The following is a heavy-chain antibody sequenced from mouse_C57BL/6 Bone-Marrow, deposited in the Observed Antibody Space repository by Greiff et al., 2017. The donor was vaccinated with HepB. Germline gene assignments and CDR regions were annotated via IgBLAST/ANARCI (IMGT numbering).Heavy chain of an antibody. CDR2: IRSKSNNYAT. J-gene: IGHJ3*01. V-gene: IGHV10-1*01. CDR1: GFSFNTYA. Sequence: VQLKESGGGLVQPKGSLKLSCAASGFSFNTYAMNWVRQAPGKGLEWVARIRSKSNNYATYYADSVKDRFTISRDDSESMLYLQMNNLKTEDTAMYYCVRPLGVWFAYWGQGTLVTVSA. CDR3: VRPLGVWFAY. D-gene: IGHD4-1*01.